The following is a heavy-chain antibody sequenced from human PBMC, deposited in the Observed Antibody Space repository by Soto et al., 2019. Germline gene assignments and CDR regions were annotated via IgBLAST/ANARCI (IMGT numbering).Heavy chain of an antibody. CDR1: GFTFSSSA. CDR2: IVVGSGNT. D-gene: IGHD4-17*01. CDR3: AALSTVTNAFDY. J-gene: IGHJ4*02. Sequence: SVKVSCKASGFTFSSSAMQWVRQARGQRLEWIGWIVVGSGNTNYAQKFQGRVTITRDMSTSTAYMELSSLRSEDTAVYYCAALSTVTNAFDYWGQGTLVTVSS. V-gene: IGHV1-58*02.